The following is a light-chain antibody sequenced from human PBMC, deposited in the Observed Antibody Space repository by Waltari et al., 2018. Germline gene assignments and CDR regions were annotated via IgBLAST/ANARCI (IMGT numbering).Light chain of an antibody. Sequence: QSALTQPASVSASPGQSITISYTGTSGDVGAYHIGSWYQTPPGKAPRLMIYGVNNRPSGISNRFSGSKSGNTASLTISGLQAEDEADYYCSSYTSSGTYVFGVGTKVTVL. CDR2: GVN. V-gene: IGLV2-14*01. CDR1: SGDVGAYHI. J-gene: IGLJ1*01. CDR3: SSYTSSGTYV.